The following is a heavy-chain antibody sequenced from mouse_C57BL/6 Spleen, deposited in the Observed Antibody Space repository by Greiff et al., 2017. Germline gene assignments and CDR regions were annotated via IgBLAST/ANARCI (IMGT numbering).Heavy chain of an antibody. J-gene: IGHJ1*03. CDR2: IYPGDGDT. D-gene: IGHD1-1*01. Sequence: VQGVESGAELVKPGASVKISCKASGYAFSSYWMNWVKQRPGKGLEWIGQIYPGDGDTNYNGKFKGKATLTADKSSSTAYMQLSSLTSEDSAVYFCARPGSSSYWYFDVWGTGTTVTVSS. V-gene: IGHV1-80*01. CDR3: ARPGSSSYWYFDV. CDR1: GYAFSSYW.